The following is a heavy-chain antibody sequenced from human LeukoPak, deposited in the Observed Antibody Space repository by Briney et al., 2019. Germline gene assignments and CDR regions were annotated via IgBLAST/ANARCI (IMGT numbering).Heavy chain of an antibody. CDR2: IYYNGST. D-gene: IGHD6-19*01. V-gene: IGHV4-61*01. Sequence: PSETLSLTCTVSGGSVSSGSYYWSWIRQPPGKGLEWIGYIYYNGSTNYNPSLKSRVTISVDTSKNQFSLKLSSVTAADTAVYYCARGSSSGWFLIDYWGQGTLVTVSS. CDR3: ARGSSSGWFLIDY. J-gene: IGHJ4*02. CDR1: GGSVSSGSYY.